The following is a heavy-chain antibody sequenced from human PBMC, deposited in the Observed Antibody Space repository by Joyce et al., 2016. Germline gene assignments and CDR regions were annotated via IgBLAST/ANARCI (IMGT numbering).Heavy chain of an antibody. CDR3: ARMREWLRFRYFDY. D-gene: IGHD5-12*01. CDR1: GGSISGGDFY. J-gene: IGHJ4*02. CDR2: IYYSGST. Sequence: QVQPQESGPGLVKPSQTLSLTCTVSGGSISGGDFYWTWIRQHPGKGLEWIGNIYYSGSTYYNPSLKSRISMSVDRSKNHFSLRLNSATAADTALYKCARMREWLRFRYFDYWGQGILVTVSS. V-gene: IGHV4-31*03.